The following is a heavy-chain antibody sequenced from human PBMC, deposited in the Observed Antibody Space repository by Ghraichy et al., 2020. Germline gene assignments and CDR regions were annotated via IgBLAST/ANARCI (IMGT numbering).Heavy chain of an antibody. CDR2: ISYDGSNK. CDR3: ARDRSGVYCSSTSCYHDAFDI. D-gene: IGHD2-2*01. Sequence: GESLNISCAASGFTFSSYAMHWVRQAPGKGLEWVAVISYDGSNKYYADSVKGRFTISRDNSKNTLYLQMNSLRAEDTAVYYCARDRSGVYCSSTSCYHDAFDIWGQGTMVTVSS. V-gene: IGHV3-30-3*01. J-gene: IGHJ3*02. CDR1: GFTFSSYA.